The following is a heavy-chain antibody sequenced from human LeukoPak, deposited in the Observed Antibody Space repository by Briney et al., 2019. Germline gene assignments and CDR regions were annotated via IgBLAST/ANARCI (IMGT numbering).Heavy chain of an antibody. Sequence: SETLSLTCAVYGGSFSGYYWSWIRQPPGKGLEWNGEINHSGSTNYNPSLKSRVTISVDTSKNQFSLQLSSVTAAATAVYYCARAPVAATLNWCDPWGQGTLVTVSS. D-gene: IGHD2-15*01. CDR1: GGSFSGYY. V-gene: IGHV4-34*01. J-gene: IGHJ5*02. CDR3: ARAPVAATLNWCDP. CDR2: INHSGST.